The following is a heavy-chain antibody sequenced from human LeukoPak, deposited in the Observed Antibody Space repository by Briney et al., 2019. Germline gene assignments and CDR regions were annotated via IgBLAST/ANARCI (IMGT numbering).Heavy chain of an antibody. Sequence: RTSETLSLTCTVSGGSISSGSYYWSWIRQPAGKGLEWIGRIYTSGSTNYNPSLKSRVTISVDTSKNQFSLKLSSVTAADTAVYYCAREVYSTDYYYYMDVWGKGTTVTVSS. CDR3: AREVYSTDYYYYMDV. V-gene: IGHV4-61*02. CDR2: IYTSGST. J-gene: IGHJ6*03. D-gene: IGHD4-11*01. CDR1: GGSISSGSYY.